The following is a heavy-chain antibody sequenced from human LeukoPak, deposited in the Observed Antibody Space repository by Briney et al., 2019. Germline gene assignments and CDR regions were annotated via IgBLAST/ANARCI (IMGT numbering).Heavy chain of an antibody. CDR3: ARERYSSGWYSDY. CDR2: IYSGGST. CDR1: GFTVSSNY. D-gene: IGHD6-19*01. Sequence: GGSLRLSCAASGFTVSSNYMSWVRQAPGKGLEWVSVIYSGGSTYYADSVKGRFIISRDNSKNTLYLQMNSLRAEDTAVYYCARERYSSGWYSDYWGQGTLVTVSS. V-gene: IGHV3-66*02. J-gene: IGHJ4*02.